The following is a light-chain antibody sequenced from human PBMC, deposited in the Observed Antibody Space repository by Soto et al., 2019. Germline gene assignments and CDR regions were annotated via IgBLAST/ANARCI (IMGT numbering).Light chain of an antibody. V-gene: IGKV1-5*01. CDR2: DAS. J-gene: IGKJ1*01. CDR3: QQYNGYSTWT. CDR1: QSISRW. Sequence: DIQMTQSPSTLSASVGDRVTITCRASQSISRWLAWYQQKPGKAPKVLVWDASSLQRGVPSRFSGSGFGTEFTLTISRLQPDDFGTYYCQQYNGYSTWTFGQGTKVDIK.